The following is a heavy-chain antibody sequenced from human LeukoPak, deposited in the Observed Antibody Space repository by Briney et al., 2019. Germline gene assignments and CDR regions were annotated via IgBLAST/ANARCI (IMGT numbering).Heavy chain of an antibody. Sequence: SQTLSLTCTVSGGSISSGGYHWSWIRQPPGKGLEWIGYIYYSGSTNYNPSLKSRVTISVDTSKNQFSLKLSSVTAADTAVYYCARDRGIAVANPYGMDVWGQGTTVTVSS. CDR3: ARDRGIAVANPYGMDV. CDR1: GGSISSGGYH. J-gene: IGHJ6*02. D-gene: IGHD6-19*01. CDR2: IYYSGST. V-gene: IGHV4-61*08.